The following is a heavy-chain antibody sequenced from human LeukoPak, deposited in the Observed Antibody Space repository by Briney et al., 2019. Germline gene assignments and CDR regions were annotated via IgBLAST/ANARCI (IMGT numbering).Heavy chain of an antibody. J-gene: IGHJ4*02. Sequence: GGSLRLSCAASGFTFSSYSMNWVRQAPGKGLEWVSSIRSSSSYIYYADSVKGRFTISRDNAKNSLYLQMNSLRAEDTAVYYCAKSMVRGSASSDYWGQGTLVTVSS. V-gene: IGHV3-21*01. CDR2: IRSSSSYI. CDR3: AKSMVRGSASSDY. CDR1: GFTFSSYS. D-gene: IGHD3-10*01.